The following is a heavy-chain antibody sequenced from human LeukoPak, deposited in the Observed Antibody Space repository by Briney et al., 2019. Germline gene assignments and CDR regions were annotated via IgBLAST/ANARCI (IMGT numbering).Heavy chain of an antibody. CDR3: ARDLVGGWSCDH. Sequence: GGSLRLSCIVSGFTFTSHGMHWVRQAPGKGLEWVAYIGNDGREIYYADSPRGRFTISRDDSKNTVHLQMSSLKVEDTALYYCARDLVGGWSCDHWGQGTLVSVSS. CDR2: IGNDGREI. D-gene: IGHD3-16*01. J-gene: IGHJ4*02. CDR1: GFTFTSHG. V-gene: IGHV3-30*02.